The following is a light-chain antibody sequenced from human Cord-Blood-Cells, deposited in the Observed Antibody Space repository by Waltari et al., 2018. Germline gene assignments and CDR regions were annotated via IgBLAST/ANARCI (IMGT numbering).Light chain of an antibody. CDR2: AVS. CDR3: SSYTRSSTYV. J-gene: IGLJ1*01. CDR1: SSDVGGYNY. Sequence: QSALTQPASVSGSPGQSITIPCTGTSSDVGGYNYVPWYQQHPGKAPKLMIYAVSKRPSGVSNRFSGSRSGNTASLTISGLQAEDEADYYCSSYTRSSTYVFGTGTKVTVL. V-gene: IGLV2-14*01.